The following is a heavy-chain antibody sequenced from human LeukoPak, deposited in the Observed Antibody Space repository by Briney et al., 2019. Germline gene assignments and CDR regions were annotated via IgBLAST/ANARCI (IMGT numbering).Heavy chain of an antibody. J-gene: IGHJ4*02. CDR2: TYYRSKWYN. CDR3: ARGGAYYGDYVSFDY. V-gene: IGHV6-1*01. D-gene: IGHD4-17*01. Sequence: SSQTLSLTCAISGDSVSSNSATWNWIRQSPSRGLEWLGRTYYRSKWYNDYAVSVKSRITIKPDTSKNQFSLQLSSVTPEDTAVYYCARGGAYYGDYVSFDYWGRGTLVTVSS. CDR1: GDSVSSNSAT.